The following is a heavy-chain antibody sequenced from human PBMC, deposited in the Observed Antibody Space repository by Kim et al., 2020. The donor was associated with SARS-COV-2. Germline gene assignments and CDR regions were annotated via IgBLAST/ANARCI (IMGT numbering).Heavy chain of an antibody. CDR1: GFIFSNYW. CDR2: IKQDGSVK. CDR3: ARDVVGALDF. J-gene: IGHJ4*02. V-gene: IGHV3-7*03. D-gene: IGHD2-15*01. Sequence: GGSLRLSCAASGFIFSNYWMAWVRQDPGKGLEWVANIKQDGSVKYYVDSVKGRFTISRDNAKNSVILQMNSLRAEDTALYYCARDVVGALDFWGRGTLVTVSS.